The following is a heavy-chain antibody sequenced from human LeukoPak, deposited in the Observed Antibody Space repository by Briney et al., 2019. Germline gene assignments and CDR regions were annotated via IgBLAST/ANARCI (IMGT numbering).Heavy chain of an antibody. J-gene: IGHJ4*02. CDR1: GGSISSSSYY. CDR2: IYYSGST. D-gene: IGHD6-13*01. Sequence: KPSETLSLTCTVSGGSISSSSYYWGWIRQPPGKGLEWIGSIYYSGSTYYNPSLKSRVTISVDTSKNQFSLKLSSVTAADTAVYYCARVTRWGSSWPYDYWGQGTLVTVSS. V-gene: IGHV4-39*07. CDR3: ARVTRWGSSWPYDY.